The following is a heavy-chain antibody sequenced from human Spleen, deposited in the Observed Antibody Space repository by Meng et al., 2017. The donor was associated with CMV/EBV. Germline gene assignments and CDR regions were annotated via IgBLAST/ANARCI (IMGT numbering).Heavy chain of an antibody. CDR2: ISYDGSNK. J-gene: IGHJ4*02. CDR3: ASPLVGPAATGDY. CDR1: GFTFSSYA. Sequence: QVPRLESGGGVVQPGRSLRLSCAASGFTFSSYAMHWVRQAPGKGLEWVAVISYDGSNKYYADSVKGRFTISRDNSKNTLYLQMNSLRAEDTAVYYCASPLVGPAATGDYWGQGTLVTVSS. V-gene: IGHV3-30-3*01. D-gene: IGHD2-2*01.